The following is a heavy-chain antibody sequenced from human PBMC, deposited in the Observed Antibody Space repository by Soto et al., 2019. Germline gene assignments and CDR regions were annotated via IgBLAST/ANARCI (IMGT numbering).Heavy chain of an antibody. CDR3: ARSRYCTSATCYGPHWFDP. J-gene: IGHJ5*02. CDR1: GDTFNSNT. CDR2: IIPMLDIP. V-gene: IGHV1-69*02. D-gene: IGHD2-2*01. Sequence: ASVKVSCKASGDTFNSNTISWVRQAPGQGPEWMGRIIPMLDIPNYAQKFQGRVTITADKSTSTAYMELSSLRSEDTAVYYCARSRYCTSATCYGPHWFDPWGQGTLVTVSS.